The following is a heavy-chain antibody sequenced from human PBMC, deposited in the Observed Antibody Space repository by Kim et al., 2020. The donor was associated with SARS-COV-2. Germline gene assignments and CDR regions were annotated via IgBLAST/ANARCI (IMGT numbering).Heavy chain of an antibody. Sequence: GGSLRLSCAASGFTFSSYAMNWVRQAPGKGLEWVSALTSGGGNKYYADSVKGRFTISRDNSKNTLYLQMNSLRAEDTAVYYCAKKRDGYDGNYDACDIWGQRKMVTVSS. CDR1: GFTFSSYA. J-gene: IGHJ3*02. D-gene: IGHD5-12*01. CDR3: AKKRDGYDGNYDACDI. CDR2: LTSGGGNK. V-gene: IGHV3-23*01.